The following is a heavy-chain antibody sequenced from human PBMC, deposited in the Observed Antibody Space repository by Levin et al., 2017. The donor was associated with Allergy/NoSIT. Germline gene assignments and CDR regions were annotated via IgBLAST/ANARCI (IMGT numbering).Heavy chain of an antibody. V-gene: IGHV3-66*01. CDR3: ARGGDYGNY. CDR2: IYSAGST. Sequence: GESLKISCAASGFTVSNHYMRWVRQPPGKGLEWVSLIYSAGSTYYADSVKGRFTISRDKSKNTLYLQMNSLRAEDTAVYYCARGGDYGNYWGQGTLVTVSS. J-gene: IGHJ4*02. D-gene: IGHD4/OR15-4a*01. CDR1: GFTVSNHY.